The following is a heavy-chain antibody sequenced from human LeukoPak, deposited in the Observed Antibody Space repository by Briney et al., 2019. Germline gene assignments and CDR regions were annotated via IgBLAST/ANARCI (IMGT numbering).Heavy chain of an antibody. J-gene: IGHJ6*03. D-gene: IGHD5/OR15-5a*01. CDR1: GGSISSTAYY. CDR2: IYYSETT. Sequence: SETLSLTCTVSGGSISSTAYYWDWIRQPPGTGLEWIGSIYYSETTYYNSSLKSRVTISLNTSKNQFSLRLTSATAADTAVYYCARQVSDYYYYYIDVWGKGATVTVSS. V-gene: IGHV4-39*01. CDR3: ARQVSDYYYYYIDV.